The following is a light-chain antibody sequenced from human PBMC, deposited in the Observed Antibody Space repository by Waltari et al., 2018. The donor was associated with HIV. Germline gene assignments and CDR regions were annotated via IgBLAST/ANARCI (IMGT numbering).Light chain of an antibody. CDR2: DSS. V-gene: IGKV3-11*01. J-gene: IGKJ2*01. CDR1: QTISGS. CDR3: QHRSSWPLYT. Sequence: VLTQFPATLSLSTGERATLSCRASQTISGSIAWYQQRPGQTPRLLIYDSSNRATDIPARFSGSGSGTDFTLTIASLESEDFTFYYCQHRSSWPLYTFGQGTRVEI.